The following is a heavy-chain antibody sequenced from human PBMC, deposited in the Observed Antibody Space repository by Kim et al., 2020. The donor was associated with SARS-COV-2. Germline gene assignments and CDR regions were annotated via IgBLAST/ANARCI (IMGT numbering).Heavy chain of an antibody. Sequence: GGSLRLSCAASGFTFSSYAMHWVRQAPGKGLEWVAVISYDGSNKYYADSVKGRFTISRDNSKNTLYLQMNSLRAEDTAVYYCARSLGGTGGYPGSYFDYWGQGTLVTVSS. V-gene: IGHV3-30-3*01. J-gene: IGHJ4*02. D-gene: IGHD5-12*01. CDR1: GFTFSSYA. CDR3: ARSLGGTGGYPGSYFDY. CDR2: ISYDGSNK.